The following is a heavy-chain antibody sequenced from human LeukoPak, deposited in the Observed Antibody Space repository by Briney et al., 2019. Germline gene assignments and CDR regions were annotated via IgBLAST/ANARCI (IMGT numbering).Heavy chain of an antibody. Sequence: GGSLRLSCAASGFTFSDYQMSWIRQAPGKGLEWVSHITSRSSYTYYADSVKGRFTISRDNAKNSLYLQMNSLRADDTAVYYCARNWNDVLHYWGQGTPVTVSS. J-gene: IGHJ4*02. CDR2: ITSRSSYT. V-gene: IGHV3-11*03. CDR1: GFTFSDYQ. CDR3: ARNWNDVLHY. D-gene: IGHD1-1*01.